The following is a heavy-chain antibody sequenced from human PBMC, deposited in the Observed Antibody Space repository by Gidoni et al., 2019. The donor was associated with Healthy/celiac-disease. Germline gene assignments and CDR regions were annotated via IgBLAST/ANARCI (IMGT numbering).Heavy chain of an antibody. J-gene: IGHJ3*02. D-gene: IGHD2-21*02. V-gene: IGHV3-33*01. CDR1: GFTFSSYG. Sequence: QVQLVESGGGVVQPGRSLRLSCAASGFTFSSYGMHWVRQAPGKGLEWGAVIWYDGSNKYYADPVKGRFTISRDNSKNTLYLQMNSLRAEDTAVYYCARDGSLHCGGDCYRDAFDIWGQGTMVTVSS. CDR3: ARDGSLHCGGDCYRDAFDI. CDR2: IWYDGSNK.